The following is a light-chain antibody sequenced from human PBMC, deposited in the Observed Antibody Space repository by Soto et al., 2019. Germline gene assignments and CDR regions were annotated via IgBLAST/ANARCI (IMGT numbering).Light chain of an antibody. CDR3: EEYGSSPPLT. Sequence: EIVLTQSPGTLSLSPGERATLSCRASQSFSSSYLAWYQQKPGQAPRLLIYGASSRATGIPDRSSGSGSGTDFTLTISTLEPEDFAVYYCEEYGSSPPLTFGPGTKVDSK. CDR2: GAS. CDR1: QSFSSSY. V-gene: IGKV3-20*01. J-gene: IGKJ3*01.